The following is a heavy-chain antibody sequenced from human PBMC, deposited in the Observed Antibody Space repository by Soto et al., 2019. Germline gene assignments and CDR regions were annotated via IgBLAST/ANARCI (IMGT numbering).Heavy chain of an antibody. J-gene: IGHJ5*02. Sequence: GASVKVSCKASGYTFTSYGISWVRQAPGQGLEWMGRISAYNGNTNCAQKLQGRVTMTTDTSASTAYMELSSLRSDDTAVYYCARDPPYSSGWYAGFDPWGQGTLVTVSS. CDR2: ISAYNGNT. CDR3: ARDPPYSSGWYAGFDP. D-gene: IGHD6-19*01. CDR1: GYTFTSYG. V-gene: IGHV1-18*01.